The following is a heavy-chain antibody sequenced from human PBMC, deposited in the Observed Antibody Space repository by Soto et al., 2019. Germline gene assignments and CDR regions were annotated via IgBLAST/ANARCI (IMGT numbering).Heavy chain of an antibody. CDR2: IGIGSSTK. Sequence: GGSLRLSCAASGFTFRNYGMNWVRQAPGKGLEWVSYIGIGSSTKYYADSVKGRFTISRDNAKNSLYLQMNSLRAEDTAVYYCARSITDYYDSSGYYDDYWGQGTLVTVSS. D-gene: IGHD3-22*01. CDR1: GFTFRNYG. CDR3: ARSITDYYDSSGYYDDY. J-gene: IGHJ4*02. V-gene: IGHV3-48*04.